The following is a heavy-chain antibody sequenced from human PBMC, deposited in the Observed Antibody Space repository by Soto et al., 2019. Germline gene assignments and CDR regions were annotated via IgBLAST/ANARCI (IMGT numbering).Heavy chain of an antibody. CDR1: GFTFDDYT. J-gene: IGHJ4*02. Sequence: GSLRLSCAASGFTFDDYTMHWVRQAPGKGLEWVSLISWDGGSTYYADSVKGRFTISRDNSKNSLYLQMNSLRTEDTALYYCAKDRRSSSSGYYFDYWGQGTLVTVSS. D-gene: IGHD6-6*01. V-gene: IGHV3-43*01. CDR3: AKDRRSSSSGYYFDY. CDR2: ISWDGGST.